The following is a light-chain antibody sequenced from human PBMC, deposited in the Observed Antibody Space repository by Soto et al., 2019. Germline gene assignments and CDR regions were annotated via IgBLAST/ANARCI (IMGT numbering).Light chain of an antibody. Sequence: QSVLTQPPSVSAAPGQKVTISCSGSSSNIGNNYVSWYQQLPGTAPKLLIYDNNKRPSGIPDRFSGSKSGTSATLDITGLPAGDEADYYCGTWDSSLSAGVFGGGTKLTVL. CDR2: DNN. J-gene: IGLJ3*02. CDR1: SSNIGNNY. V-gene: IGLV1-51*01. CDR3: GTWDSSLSAGV.